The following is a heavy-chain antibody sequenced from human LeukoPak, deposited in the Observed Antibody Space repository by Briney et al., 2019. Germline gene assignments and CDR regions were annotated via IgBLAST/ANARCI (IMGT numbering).Heavy chain of an antibody. CDR3: AKRGVVVAADDY. CDR2: ISGSGGST. Sequence: GSLRLSCAASGFTFSSYAMSWIRQAPGKGLEWVSAISGSGGSTYYADSVKGRFTISRDNFKNTLYLQMNSLRAEDTAVYYCAKRGVVVAADDYWGQGTLVTVSS. CDR1: GFTFSSYA. V-gene: IGHV3-23*01. D-gene: IGHD2-15*01. J-gene: IGHJ4*02.